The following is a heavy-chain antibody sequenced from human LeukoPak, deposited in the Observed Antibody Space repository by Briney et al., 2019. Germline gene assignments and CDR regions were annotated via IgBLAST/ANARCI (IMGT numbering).Heavy chain of an antibody. V-gene: IGHV4-61*02. D-gene: IGHD3-9*01. Sequence: SETLSLTCTVSGGSISSGSYYWSWIRQPAGKGLEWIGRIYTSGSTNYNPSLKSRVTISVDTSKNQFSLKLSSVTAADTAVYYCARAILTGYKGFPAFDYWGQGTLVTVSS. J-gene: IGHJ4*02. CDR1: GGSISSGSYY. CDR3: ARAILTGYKGFPAFDY. CDR2: IYTSGST.